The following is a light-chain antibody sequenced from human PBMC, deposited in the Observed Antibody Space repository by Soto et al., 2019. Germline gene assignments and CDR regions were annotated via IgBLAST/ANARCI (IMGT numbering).Light chain of an antibody. Sequence: QSVLTQPPSASGTPGQRVTISCSGSSSNIGSNTVSWYQQLPGTAPKLLIYSNNQRPSGVPDRFSGPKSGTSASLAISGLQSEDEADYYCAAWDDSLNALVFGTGTKLTVL. CDR2: SNN. J-gene: IGLJ1*01. CDR1: SSNIGSNT. CDR3: AAWDDSLNALV. V-gene: IGLV1-44*01.